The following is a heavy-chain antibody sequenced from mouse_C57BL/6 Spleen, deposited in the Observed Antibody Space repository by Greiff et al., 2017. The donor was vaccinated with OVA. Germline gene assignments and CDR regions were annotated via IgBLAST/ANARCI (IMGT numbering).Heavy chain of an antibody. D-gene: IGHD2-3*01. CDR3: TRDDGYYPDY. Sequence: EVQLQQSGPELVKPGASVKISCKASGYSFTGYYMNWVKQSPEQSLEWIGEINPSTGGTTYNQKFKAKATLTVDKSSSTAYMQLNSLTSEDSAVYYCTRDDGYYPDYWGQGTTLTVSS. V-gene: IGHV1-42*01. J-gene: IGHJ2*01. CDR2: INPSTGGT. CDR1: GYSFTGYY.